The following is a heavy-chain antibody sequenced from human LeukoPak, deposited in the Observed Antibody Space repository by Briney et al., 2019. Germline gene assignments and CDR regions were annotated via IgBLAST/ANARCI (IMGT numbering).Heavy chain of an antibody. CDR1: GGSISSYY. CDR3: ARGDVDIVATITSRWFDP. D-gene: IGHD5-12*01. CDR2: IYTSGST. J-gene: IGHJ5*02. Sequence: SSETLSLTCTVSGGSISSYYWSWIRQPAGKGLEWIGRIYTSGSTNYSPSLKSRVTMSVDTSKNQFSLKLSSVTAADTAVYYCARGDVDIVATITSRWFDPWGQGTLVTVSS. V-gene: IGHV4-4*07.